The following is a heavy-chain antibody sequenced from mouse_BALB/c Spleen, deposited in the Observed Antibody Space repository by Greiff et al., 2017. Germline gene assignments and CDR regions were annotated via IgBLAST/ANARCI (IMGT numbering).Heavy chain of an antibody. CDR2: IYPYNGGT. D-gene: IGHD2-2*01. J-gene: IGHJ3*01. Sequence: EVKLMESGPELVKPGASVKISCKASGYTFTDYNMHWVKQSHGKSLEWIGYIYPYNGGTGYNQKFKSKATLTVDNSSSTAYMELRSLTSEDSAVYYCANLYYGYDGFAYWGQGTLVTVSA. V-gene: IGHV1S29*02. CDR3: ANLYYGYDGFAY. CDR1: GYTFTDYN.